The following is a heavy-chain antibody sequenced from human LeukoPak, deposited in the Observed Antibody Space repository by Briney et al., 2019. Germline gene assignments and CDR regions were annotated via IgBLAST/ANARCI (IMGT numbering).Heavy chain of an antibody. CDR3: ALYYYDSSGYPPFDY. Sequence: SETLSLTCTVSGYSISSGYYWGWIRQPPGKGLEWIGSIYHSGSTYYNPSLKSRVTISVDTSKNQFSLKLSSVTAADTAVYYCALYYYDSSGYPPFDYWGQGTLVTASS. V-gene: IGHV4-38-2*02. J-gene: IGHJ4*02. CDR1: GYSISSGYY. D-gene: IGHD3-22*01. CDR2: IYHSGST.